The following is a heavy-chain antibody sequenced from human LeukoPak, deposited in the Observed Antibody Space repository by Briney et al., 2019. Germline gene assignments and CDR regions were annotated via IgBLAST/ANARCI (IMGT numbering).Heavy chain of an antibody. V-gene: IGHV3-49*03. CDR3: TRDLSGGDCPDY. CDR1: GFTFGDYA. J-gene: IGHJ4*02. D-gene: IGHD2-21*02. Sequence: GGSLRLSCTASGFTFGDYAMSWFRQAPGKGLEWVGFIRGKAYGGTTEYAASVKGRFTTSRDDSKSIAYLQMNSLKTEDTAVYYCTRDLSGGDCPDYWGQGTLVTVAS. CDR2: IRGKAYGGTT.